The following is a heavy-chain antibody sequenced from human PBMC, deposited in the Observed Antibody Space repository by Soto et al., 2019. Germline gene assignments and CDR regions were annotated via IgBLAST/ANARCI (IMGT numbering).Heavy chain of an antibody. V-gene: IGHV3-23*01. Sequence: EVQLLESGGGLVQPGGSLRLSCAASGFTFSSYAMSWVRQAQGKGLEWVSAIGVSGDTTYYADSVKGRFTISRDNSKNTLYLQMGSLRAEETAVYYCAKVRRFGELRSLYWGQGTLVTVSS. CDR1: GFTFSSYA. CDR3: AKVRRFGELRSLY. D-gene: IGHD3-10*01. J-gene: IGHJ4*02. CDR2: IGVSGDTT.